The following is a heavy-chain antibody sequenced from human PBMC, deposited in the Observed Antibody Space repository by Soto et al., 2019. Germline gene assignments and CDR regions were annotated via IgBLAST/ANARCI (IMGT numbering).Heavy chain of an antibody. CDR2: ISSSSSYI. J-gene: IGHJ4*02. Sequence: GGSLRLSXAASGFTFSSYSMNWVRQAPGKGLEWVSSISSSSSYIYYADSVKDRFTISRDDSKNTLYLHMSSLRAEDTAAYYCARGFQSSFDYWGQGTLVTVSS. CDR1: GFTFSSYS. V-gene: IGHV3-21*04. D-gene: IGHD2-21*01. CDR3: ARGFQSSFDY.